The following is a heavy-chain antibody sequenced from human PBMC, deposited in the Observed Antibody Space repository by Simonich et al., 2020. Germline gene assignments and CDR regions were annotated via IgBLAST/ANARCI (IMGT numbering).Heavy chain of an antibody. CDR2: INPNRGGT. Sequence: QVQLVQSGAEVKKPGASVKVSCKASGYTFTGYYWNWVRQAPGQGLGWMGWINPNRGGTNYAQKFQGRVTMTRDTSISTAYMELSRLRSDDTAVYYCARVRFEAFDIWGQGTMVTVSS. J-gene: IGHJ3*02. V-gene: IGHV1-2*02. CDR3: ARVRFEAFDI. CDR1: GYTFTGYY.